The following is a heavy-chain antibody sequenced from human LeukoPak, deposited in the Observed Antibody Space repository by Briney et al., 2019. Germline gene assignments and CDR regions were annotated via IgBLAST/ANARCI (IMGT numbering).Heavy chain of an antibody. CDR3: ARYYDRSARTPVGIDS. CDR1: GFPVSSNY. D-gene: IGHD3-22*01. V-gene: IGHV3-53*01. Sequence: GGSLRLSCAVSGFPVSSNYISWVRQAPGKGLEWVSVIFSGGTTYNADSVKGRFTISRDHSKNTLDVQMNSLRAEDTAVYYCARYYDRSARTPVGIDSGGQGTMVTVSS. CDR2: IFSGGTT. J-gene: IGHJ3*02.